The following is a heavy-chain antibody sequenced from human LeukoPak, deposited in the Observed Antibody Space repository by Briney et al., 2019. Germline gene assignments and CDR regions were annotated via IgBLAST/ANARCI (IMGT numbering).Heavy chain of an antibody. D-gene: IGHD3-3*01. CDR1: GGTFSSYA. Sequence: SVKVSCKASGGTFSSYAISWVRQPPGQGLEWMGGIIPIFGTANYAQKLQGRVTITADESTSTVYMELSTLTPAATAVYYCARSRNFDFWAGAFDIWGQGTMVTVSS. J-gene: IGHJ3*02. CDR2: IIPIFGTA. CDR3: ARSRNFDFWAGAFDI. V-gene: IGHV1-69*01.